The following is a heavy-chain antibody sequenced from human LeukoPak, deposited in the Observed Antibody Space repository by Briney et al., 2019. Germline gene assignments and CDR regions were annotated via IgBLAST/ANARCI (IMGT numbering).Heavy chain of an antibody. J-gene: IGHJ3*02. Sequence: GGSLRLSCAASGFTFNTYAMSWVRQAPGKGLEWVSAISGSGASTYYADAVKGRFTISRDNSKNALYLQMNSLRADDTAAYYCARDRGGNWVDALEIWGQGTMVTVSS. CDR2: ISGSGAST. CDR1: GFTFNTYA. V-gene: IGHV3-23*01. D-gene: IGHD1-1*01. CDR3: ARDRGGNWVDALEI.